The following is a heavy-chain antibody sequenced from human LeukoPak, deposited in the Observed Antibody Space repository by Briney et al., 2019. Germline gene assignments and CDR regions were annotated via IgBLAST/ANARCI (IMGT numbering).Heavy chain of an antibody. V-gene: IGHV4-34*01. D-gene: IGHD3-10*01. CDR3: ARAVAPSGFYYYYGMDV. J-gene: IGHJ6*02. Sequence: SETLSLTCAVYGGSFSGYYWSWIRQPPGKGLEWIGEINHSGSTNYNPSLKSRVTISVDTSKNQFSLKLSSVTAADTAVYYCARAVAPSGFYYYYGMDVWGQGTTVTVSS. CDR1: GGSFSGYY. CDR2: INHSGST.